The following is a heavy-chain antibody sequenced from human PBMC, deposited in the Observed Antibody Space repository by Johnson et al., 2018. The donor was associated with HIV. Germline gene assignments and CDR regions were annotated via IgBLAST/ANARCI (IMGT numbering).Heavy chain of an antibody. Sequence: VQLVESGGGLVQPGGSLRLSCAASGFTVSSNYMSWVRQAPGKGLEWVSVIYSGGSTYYADSVKGRFTISRENAKNSVYLQMNSLGAGDTAVYYCTRRNWNSGSGFDIWGQGTMVIVSS. D-gene: IGHD1-7*01. CDR2: IYSGGST. CDR1: GFTVSSNY. J-gene: IGHJ3*02. CDR3: TRRNWNSGSGFDI. V-gene: IGHV3-66*01.